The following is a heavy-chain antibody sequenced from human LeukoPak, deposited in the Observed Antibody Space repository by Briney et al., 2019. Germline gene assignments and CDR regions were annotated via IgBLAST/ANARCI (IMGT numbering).Heavy chain of an antibody. D-gene: IGHD2-15*01. Sequence: GGSLRLSCAASRFTFNDYAMSWVRQAPGKGLEWVSAIRGSGGSTYHAGSVRGRLTISRDSSKNTLYLQMNNRRTEDAAIYYWAKAPVTSCRGAFCYPLDSWGQGTLVTVSS. CDR3: AKAPVTSCRGAFCYPLDS. CDR2: IRGSGGST. CDR1: RFTFNDYA. V-gene: IGHV3-23*01. J-gene: IGHJ4*02.